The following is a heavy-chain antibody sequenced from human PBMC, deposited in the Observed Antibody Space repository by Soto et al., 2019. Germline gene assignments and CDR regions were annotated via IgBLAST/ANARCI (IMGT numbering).Heavy chain of an antibody. Sequence: GGSLRRSCAASRFIFSSFGMSWVGQAPGKGLEWVSSISGSSGSTYYADSVKGRFTISRDNSENTLSLQMTGLRVEDTALYYCASVWGRASGMDVWGQGTTVTVSS. D-gene: IGHD1-26*01. CDR2: ISGSSGST. CDR3: ASVWGRASGMDV. J-gene: IGHJ6*02. CDR1: RFIFSSFG. V-gene: IGHV3-23*01.